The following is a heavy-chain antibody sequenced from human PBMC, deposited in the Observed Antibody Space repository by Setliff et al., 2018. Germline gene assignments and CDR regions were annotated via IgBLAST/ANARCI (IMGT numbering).Heavy chain of an antibody. V-gene: IGHV4-61*09. CDR3: ARAPQYSNFWYALSWFDP. J-gene: IGHJ5*02. CDR2: ISPSGST. D-gene: IGHD3-3*01. Sequence: SETLSLTCSDSGASITSGGFYWTWIRQPAGKGLEWIGHISPSGSTTYNPSVKSRVTISLDTSKNHFSLKLDSVTAADTALYYCARAPQYSNFWYALSWFDPWGQGTLVTAPQ. CDR1: GASITSGGFY.